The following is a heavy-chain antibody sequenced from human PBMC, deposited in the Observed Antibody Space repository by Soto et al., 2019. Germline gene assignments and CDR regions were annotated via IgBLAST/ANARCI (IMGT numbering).Heavy chain of an antibody. CDR2: MNPNSGNT. CDR1: GYTFTSYD. Sequence: ASVKVSCKASGYTFTSYDINWVRQATGQGLEWMGWMNPNSGNTGYAQKFQGRVTMTRNTSISTAYMELSSLRSEDTAVYYCARGQSFFKYSGYDYCYGMDVWGQGTTVTVSS. V-gene: IGHV1-8*01. J-gene: IGHJ6*02. D-gene: IGHD5-12*01. CDR3: ARGQSFFKYSGYDYCYGMDV.